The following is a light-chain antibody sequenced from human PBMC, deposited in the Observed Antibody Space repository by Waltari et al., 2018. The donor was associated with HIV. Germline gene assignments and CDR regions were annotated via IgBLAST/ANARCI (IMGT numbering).Light chain of an antibody. CDR1: QSVRSN. Sequence: EIVMTQSPATLSVSPGERATLYCRASQSVRSNLAWYQQKPGQAPRLLIYGASTRATGIPLRFSGSGSGTDFSLTISSLQSEDFAIYYCQQYNNWPPYTFGQGTKLEIK. J-gene: IGKJ2*01. V-gene: IGKV3-15*01. CDR2: GAS. CDR3: QQYNNWPPYT.